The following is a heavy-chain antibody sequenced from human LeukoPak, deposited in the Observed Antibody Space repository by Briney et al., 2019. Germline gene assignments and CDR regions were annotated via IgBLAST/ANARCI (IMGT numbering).Heavy chain of an antibody. CDR1: GDSVSRSDSY. CDR3: ARWRYYDGSGYLE. J-gene: IGHJ1*01. D-gene: IGHD3-22*01. V-gene: IGHV4-39*01. CDR2: IYYSGRT. Sequence: SETLSLTCSVSGDSVSRSDSYWDWIRQPPGKGLEWIGTIYYSGRTYYSPSLKSRVTMSVDPSNNQFSLNLRSVTAADTAVYYCARWRYYDGSGYLEWGQCTLLSVSS.